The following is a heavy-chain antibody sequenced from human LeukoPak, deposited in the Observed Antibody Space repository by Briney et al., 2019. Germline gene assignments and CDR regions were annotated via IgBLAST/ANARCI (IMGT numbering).Heavy chain of an antibody. CDR3: ARLYDSSGYESSFRY. J-gene: IGHJ4*02. D-gene: IGHD3-22*01. CDR2: ISAYNGNT. Sequence: ASVKVSCKASGYTFTSYGISWVRQAPGQGLEWVGWISAYNGNTNYAQKLQGRVTMTTDKSTRTAYMKLRSLRSADTAVYYCARLYDSSGYESSFRYWGEGTLVTVSS. V-gene: IGHV1-18*01. CDR1: GYTFTSYG.